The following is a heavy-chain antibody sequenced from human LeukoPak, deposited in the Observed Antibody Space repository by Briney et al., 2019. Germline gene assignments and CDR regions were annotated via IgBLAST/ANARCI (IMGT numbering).Heavy chain of an antibody. D-gene: IGHD3-22*01. CDR3: ARDGYHSSGYYG. V-gene: IGHV3-23*01. J-gene: IGHJ4*02. Sequence: SGGSLRLSCAASGFTFSSYAMSWVRQAPGKGLEWVSAISGSDGSTYYADSVKGRFTVSRDNSKNTLYLQMNSLRAEDTAVYYCARDGYHSSGYYGWGQGTLVRVSS. CDR2: ISGSDGST. CDR1: GFTFSSYA.